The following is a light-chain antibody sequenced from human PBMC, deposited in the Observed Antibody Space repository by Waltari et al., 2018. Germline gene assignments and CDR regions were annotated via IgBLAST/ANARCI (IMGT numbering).Light chain of an antibody. CDR1: ESVTSSC. CDR3: QQYGSSPGT. CDR2: GAS. V-gene: IGKV3-20*01. Sequence: EIVLTQSPGTLSLSHGGGAPLSCRASESVTSSCLAWYQHKSGQPPRLLIYGASSRASGIPDRFSGSGSGTDFTLTISRLEPEDFAVYYCQQYGSSPGTFGQGTKVEIK. J-gene: IGKJ1*01.